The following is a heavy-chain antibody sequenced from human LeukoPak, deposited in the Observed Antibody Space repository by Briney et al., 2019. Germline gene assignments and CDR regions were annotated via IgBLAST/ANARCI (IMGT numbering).Heavy chain of an antibody. D-gene: IGHD1-26*01. CDR1: GFTFSHYA. Sequence: GGSLRLSCAASGFTFSHYAMHWVRQAPGRGLEWVAVISYDGSHQYSADSVKGRLTISRDNSRHTLFLQMNSLRPEDTAVYYCARARNGTLKYWGQGTLVTVSS. CDR2: ISYDGSHQ. CDR3: ARARNGTLKY. V-gene: IGHV3-30*01. J-gene: IGHJ4*02.